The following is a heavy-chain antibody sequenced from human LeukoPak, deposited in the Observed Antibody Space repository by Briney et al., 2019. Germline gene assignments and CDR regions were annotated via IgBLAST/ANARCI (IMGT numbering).Heavy chain of an antibody. CDR2: IYSGGST. Sequence: GGSLRLSCSASGFTFRSYAMKWVRQAPGKGLEWVSVIYSGGSTYYADSVKGRFTISRDNSKNTLYLQMNSLRAEDTAVYYCASPGVTISNGDDYWGQGTLVTVSS. J-gene: IGHJ4*02. D-gene: IGHD3-9*01. CDR1: GFTFRSYA. CDR3: ASPGVTISNGDDY. V-gene: IGHV3-66*01.